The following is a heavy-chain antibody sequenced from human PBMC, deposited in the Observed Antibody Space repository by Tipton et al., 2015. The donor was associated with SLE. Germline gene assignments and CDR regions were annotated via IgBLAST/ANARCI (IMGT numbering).Heavy chain of an antibody. J-gene: IGHJ3*02. V-gene: IGHV4-34*01. CDR3: ARRKVYDFWSGYYTENAFDI. D-gene: IGHD3-3*01. CDR2: IHHSGST. Sequence: TLSLTCAVYGGSFSGYYWSWIRQPPGKGLEWIGEIHHSGSTNYNPSLKSRVTISVDTSKNQFSLKLSSVTAADTAVYYCARRKVYDFWSGYYTENAFDIWGQGTMVTVSS. CDR1: GGSFSGYY.